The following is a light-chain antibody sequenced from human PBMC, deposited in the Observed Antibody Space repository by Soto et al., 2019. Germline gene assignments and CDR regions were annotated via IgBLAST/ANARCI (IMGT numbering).Light chain of an antibody. J-gene: IGLJ1*01. CDR1: SSDIGGYNY. CDR2: EVS. V-gene: IGLV2-23*02. Sequence: QSVLTQPASLSGSPGQSITISCTGTSSDIGGYNYVSWYQHHPGKAPKLVIYEVSKRPSGVSNRFSGSKSGNTASLTISGLQAEDEADYYCCSYAGSSTYVFGTGTKLTVL. CDR3: CSYAGSSTYV.